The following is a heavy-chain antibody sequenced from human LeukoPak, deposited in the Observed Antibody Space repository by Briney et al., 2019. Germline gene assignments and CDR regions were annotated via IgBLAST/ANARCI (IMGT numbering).Heavy chain of an antibody. CDR3: ARDGTAAGLYFDL. V-gene: IGHV3-7*01. J-gene: IGHJ4*01. Sequence: PGGSLRLSCAASGFTLSSYWMNWVRQAPGKGLEWVASIRQDGGEKSYADSVKGRFTISRDNTKNSLYLQMSSLRAEDTAVYYCARDGTAAGLYFDLWGPGTLVTVSS. CDR2: IRQDGGEK. CDR1: GFTLSSYW. D-gene: IGHD6-13*01.